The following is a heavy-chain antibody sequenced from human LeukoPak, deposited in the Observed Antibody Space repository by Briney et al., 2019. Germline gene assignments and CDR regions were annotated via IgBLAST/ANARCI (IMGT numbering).Heavy chain of an antibody. CDR1: GFTFSSYG. CDR3: SLDSSSWYYFDY. Sequence: GGSLRLSCAASGFTFSSYGMHWVRQAPGKGLEWVVVTSYDGSNKYYADSVKGRFTISRDNSKNTLYLQMNSLRAEDTAVYYCSLDSSSWYYFDYWGQGTLVTVSS. CDR2: TSYDGSNK. D-gene: IGHD6-13*01. V-gene: IGHV3-30*03. J-gene: IGHJ4*02.